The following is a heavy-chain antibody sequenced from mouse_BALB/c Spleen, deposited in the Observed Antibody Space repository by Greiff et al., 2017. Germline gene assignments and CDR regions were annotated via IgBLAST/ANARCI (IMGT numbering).Heavy chain of an antibody. CDR2: ISDGGSYT. CDR3: ARESGNRYFDY. Sequence: EVMLVESGGGLVKPGGSLKLSCAASGFTFSDYYMYWVRQTPEKRLEWVATISDGGSYTYYPDSVKGRFTISRDNAKNNLYLQMSSLKSEDTAMYYCARESGNRYFDYWGQGTTLTVSS. J-gene: IGHJ2*01. D-gene: IGHD2-1*01. CDR1: GFTFSDYY. V-gene: IGHV5-4*02.